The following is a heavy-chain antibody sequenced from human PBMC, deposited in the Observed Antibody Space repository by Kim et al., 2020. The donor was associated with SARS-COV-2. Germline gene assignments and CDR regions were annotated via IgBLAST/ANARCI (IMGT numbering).Heavy chain of an antibody. V-gene: IGHV3-48*02. D-gene: IGHD3-22*01. Sequence: GGSLRLSCAASGFTFSSYSMNWVRQAPGKGLEWVSYISSSSSTIYYADSVKGRFTISRDNAKNSLYLQMNSLRDEDTAVYYCARDPHYYDSSGLTDYYYGMDVWGQGTTVTVSS. CDR1: GFTFSSYS. CDR3: ARDPHYYDSSGLTDYYYGMDV. CDR2: ISSSSSTI. J-gene: IGHJ6*02.